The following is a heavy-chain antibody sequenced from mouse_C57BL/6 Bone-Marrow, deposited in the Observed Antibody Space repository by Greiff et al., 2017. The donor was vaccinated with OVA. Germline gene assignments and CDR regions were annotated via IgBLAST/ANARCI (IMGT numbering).Heavy chain of an antibody. CDR1: GFSFNTYA. Sequence: EVKLVESGGGLVQPKGSLKLSCAASGFSFNTYAMNWVRQAPGKGLEWVARIRSKSNNYATYYADSVKDRFTISRDDSESMLYLQMNNLKTEDTAMYYGVRHRSHYGSSSLFAYWGQGTLVTVSA. D-gene: IGHD1-1*01. J-gene: IGHJ3*01. CDR2: IRSKSNNYAT. CDR3: VRHRSHYGSSSLFAY. V-gene: IGHV10-1*01.